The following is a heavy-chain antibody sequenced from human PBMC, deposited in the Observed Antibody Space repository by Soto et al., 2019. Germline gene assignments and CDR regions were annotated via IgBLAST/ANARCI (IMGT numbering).Heavy chain of an antibody. Sequence: EVQLVESGGGLVQPGGSLRLSCAASGFTVSSNYMSWVRQAPGKGLEWVSVIYSGGTTYYADSVKGRFTISRDNSKNTLYLQMNSLRAGDTAVYYCTRKGDSSNYRGWFAPWGKGTLVTVSS. V-gene: IGHV3-66*01. CDR3: TRKGDSSNYRGWFAP. J-gene: IGHJ5*02. CDR2: IYSGGTT. CDR1: GFTVSSNY. D-gene: IGHD3-22*01.